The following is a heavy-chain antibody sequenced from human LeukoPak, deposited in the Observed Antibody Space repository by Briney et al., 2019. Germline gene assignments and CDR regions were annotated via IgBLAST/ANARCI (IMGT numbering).Heavy chain of an antibody. V-gene: IGHV3-21*01. CDR2: ISSSSYI. D-gene: IGHD6-13*01. CDR1: GFTFSSYS. J-gene: IGHJ4*02. Sequence: GGSLRLSCAASGFTFSSYSMNWVRQAPGKGLEWVSSISSSSYIYYADSVKGRLTISRDNAKNSLYLQMNSLRAEDTAVYYCARDLIAAAGTGNKDYWGQGTLVTVSS. CDR3: ARDLIAAAGTGNKDY.